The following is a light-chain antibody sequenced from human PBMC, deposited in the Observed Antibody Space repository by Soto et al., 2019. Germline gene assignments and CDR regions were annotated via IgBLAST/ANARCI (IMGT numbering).Light chain of an antibody. CDR2: GNS. CDR1: SSNIGAGYD. CDR3: QSYDSSRSGHVV. J-gene: IGLJ2*01. Sequence: QSVLTQPPSVSGAPGQRVTISCTGSSSNIGAGYDVHWYQQLPGTAPKLLIYGNSNRPSGVPDRFSGSKSGTSASLAITGLQAEDEADYYCQSYDSSRSGHVVFGGGTKLTV. V-gene: IGLV1-40*01.